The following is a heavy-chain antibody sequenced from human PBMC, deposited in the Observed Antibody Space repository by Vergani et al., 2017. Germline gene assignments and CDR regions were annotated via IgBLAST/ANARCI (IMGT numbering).Heavy chain of an antibody. V-gene: IGHV5-51*01. CDR1: GYTFTSYW. D-gene: IGHD3-10*01. CDR2: IYPGDSDT. J-gene: IGHJ4*02. Sequence: VQLVQSGAEVKKPGASVKVSCKASGYTFTSYWIGWVRQMPGKGLEWMGIIYPGDSDTRYSPSFQGQVTISADKSISTAYLQWSSLKASDTAMYYCARHESADYGSGTYPDYWGQGTLVTVSS. CDR3: ARHESADYGSGTYPDY.